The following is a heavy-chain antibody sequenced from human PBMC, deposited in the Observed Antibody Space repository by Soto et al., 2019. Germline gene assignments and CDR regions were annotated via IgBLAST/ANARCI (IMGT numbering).Heavy chain of an antibody. CDR2: IDWDDDK. V-gene: IGHV2-70*04. CDR3: ARMRFHDSTSQWFDP. CDR1: GFLLNATAVR. J-gene: IGHJ5*02. D-gene: IGHD4-4*01. Sequence: SGPTLVNATQTLTLTCTFSGFLLNATAVRLAWIRQPPGKALEWLARIDWDDDKLYTTSLRNRLTISKDTSKNQVVLTMTKMDPADTATYYCARMRFHDSTSQWFDPWGQGAMVTFYS.